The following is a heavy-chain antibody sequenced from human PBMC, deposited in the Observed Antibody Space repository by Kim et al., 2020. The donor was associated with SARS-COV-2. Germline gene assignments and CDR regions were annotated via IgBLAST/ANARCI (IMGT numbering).Heavy chain of an antibody. D-gene: IGHD6-13*01. Sequence: SETLSLTCAVYGGSFSGYYWSWIRQPPGKGLEWIGEINHSGSTNYNPSLKSRVTISVDTSKNQFSLKLSSVTAADTAVYYCARGVRSSWSFDRSNWFDPWGQGTLVTVSS. CDR1: GGSFSGYY. CDR2: INHSGST. V-gene: IGHV4-34*01. J-gene: IGHJ5*02. CDR3: ARGVRSSWSFDRSNWFDP.